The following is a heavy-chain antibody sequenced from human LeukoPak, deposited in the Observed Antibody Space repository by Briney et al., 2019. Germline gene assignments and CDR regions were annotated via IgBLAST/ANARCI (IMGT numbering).Heavy chain of an antibody. V-gene: IGHV4-34*01. CDR1: GGSFSGYY. D-gene: IGHD6-13*01. CDR3: ARGFSSSWYHYFDY. CDR2: INHSGST. Sequence: PSETLSLTCAVSGGSFSGYYWSWIRQPPGKGLEWIGEINHSGSTNYNPSLKSRVTISVDTSNNQFSLKLRSVTAADTALYYCARGFSSSWYHYFDYWGQGTLVTVSS. J-gene: IGHJ4*02.